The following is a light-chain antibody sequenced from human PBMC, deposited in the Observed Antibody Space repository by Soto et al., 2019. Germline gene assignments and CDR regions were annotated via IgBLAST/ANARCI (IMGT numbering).Light chain of an antibody. CDR2: DAS. CDR1: QSISSW. J-gene: IGKJ2*01. Sequence: DIQMTQSPSTLSASVGDRVTITCRASQSISSWLAWYQQKPGKAPKLLIYDASSLESGVPSRFSGSGSGTKFTLTISSLQPDYFATYYCQQYNSYPYTFGQGTKLEIK. V-gene: IGKV1-5*01. CDR3: QQYNSYPYT.